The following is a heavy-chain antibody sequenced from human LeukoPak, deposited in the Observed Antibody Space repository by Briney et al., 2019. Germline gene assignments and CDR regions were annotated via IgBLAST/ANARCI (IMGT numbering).Heavy chain of an antibody. J-gene: IGHJ6*03. CDR1: GFTVRNSY. Sequence: PGGSLRLSCAASGFTVRNSYMSWVRQAPGKGLEWVSVIYSGGSTYYADSVKGRFTISRDNSKNTLYLQMNSLGAEDTAVYYCERDSGTTVTGYYYYYMDVWGKGTTVTVSS. V-gene: IGHV3-66*02. D-gene: IGHD4-17*01. CDR2: IYSGGST. CDR3: ERDSGTTVTGYYYYYMDV.